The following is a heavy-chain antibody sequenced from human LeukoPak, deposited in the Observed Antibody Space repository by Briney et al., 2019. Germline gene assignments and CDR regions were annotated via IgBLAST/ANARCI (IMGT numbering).Heavy chain of an antibody. D-gene: IGHD6-13*01. Sequence: GGSLRLSCAASGFTFSSYAMSWVRQAPGKGLEWVSILYASGSAYYADSVKGRFTISRDNSKNTLYLQMNSLRAEDTAVYYCARVIAAAGIDYFDYWGQGTLVTVSS. J-gene: IGHJ4*02. CDR1: GFTFSSYA. CDR3: ARVIAAAGIDYFDY. V-gene: IGHV3-23*05. CDR2: LYASGSA.